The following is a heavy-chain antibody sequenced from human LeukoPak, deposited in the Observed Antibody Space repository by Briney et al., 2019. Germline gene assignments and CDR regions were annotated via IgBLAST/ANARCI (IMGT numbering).Heavy chain of an antibody. J-gene: IGHJ4*02. CDR3: ARDSPHSSSWYGIYFDY. CDR1: GGSISSSNW. Sequence: SGTLSLTCAVSGGSISSSNWWSWVRQPPGKGLEWIGEIYHSGSTNYNPSLKSRVTISVDKSKNQFSLKLSSVTAADTAVYYCARDSPHSSSWYGIYFDYWGQGTLVTVSS. V-gene: IGHV4-4*02. CDR2: IYHSGST. D-gene: IGHD6-13*01.